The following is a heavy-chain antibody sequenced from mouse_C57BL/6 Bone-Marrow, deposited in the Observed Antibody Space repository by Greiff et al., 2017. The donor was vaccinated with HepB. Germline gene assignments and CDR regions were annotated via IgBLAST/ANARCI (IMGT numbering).Heavy chain of an antibody. CDR1: GYSFTDYN. CDR3: YCYGSSYCYFDY. J-gene: IGHJ2*01. V-gene: IGHV1-39*01. D-gene: IGHD1-1*01. Sequence: VQLKESGPELVKPGASVKISCKASGYSFTDYNMNWVKQSNGKSLEWIGVINPNYGTTSYNQKFKGKATLTVDQSSSTAYMQLNSLTSEDSAGTPFYCYGSSYCYFDYWGQGTTLTVSS. CDR2: INPNYGTT.